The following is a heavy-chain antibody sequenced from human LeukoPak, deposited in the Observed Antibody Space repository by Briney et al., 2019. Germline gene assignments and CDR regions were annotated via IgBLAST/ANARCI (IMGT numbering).Heavy chain of an antibody. Sequence: PGGSLRLSCAASGFTFSSYAMSWVRQAPGKGLEWVSAISGSGGSTYYADSVKGRFTISRDNSKNTLYLQMNSLRAEDTAVYYCARSRITIFGVVITPTYYYYMDVWGKGTTVTVSS. D-gene: IGHD3-3*01. CDR1: GFTFSSYA. CDR2: ISGSGGST. V-gene: IGHV3-23*01. J-gene: IGHJ6*03. CDR3: ARSRITIFGVVITPTYYYYMDV.